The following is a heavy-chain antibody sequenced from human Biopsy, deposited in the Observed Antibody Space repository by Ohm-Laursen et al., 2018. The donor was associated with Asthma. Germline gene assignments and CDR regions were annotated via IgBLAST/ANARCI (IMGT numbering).Heavy chain of an antibody. J-gene: IGHJ4*02. Sequence: TQTLTLTCSCSGFSVSTRGMSVSWIRQPPGKALEWLARIDWEDDTFYSTPLRTRLTISKDTSKNQVVLTMTNTDPVDTAIYFCGRHNDYWGQGILVTVSS. CDR3: GRHNDY. CDR2: IDWEDDT. V-gene: IGHV2-70*04. CDR1: GFSVSTRGMS. D-gene: IGHD1-1*01.